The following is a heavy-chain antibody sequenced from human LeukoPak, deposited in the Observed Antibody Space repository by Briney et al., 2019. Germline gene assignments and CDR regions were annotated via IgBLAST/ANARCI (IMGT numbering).Heavy chain of an antibody. D-gene: IGHD3-22*01. J-gene: IGHJ4*02. CDR2: IYYSGST. CDR1: GGSISSSSYY. V-gene: IGHV4-39*07. Sequence: SETLSLTCTVSGGSISSSSYYWGWIRQPPGKGLEWIGSIYYSGSTYYNPSLKSRVTISVDTSENQFSLKLSSVTAADTAVYYCASQASYYYDSSGYYPHPFDYWGQGTLVTVSS. CDR3: ASQASYYYDSSGYYPHPFDY.